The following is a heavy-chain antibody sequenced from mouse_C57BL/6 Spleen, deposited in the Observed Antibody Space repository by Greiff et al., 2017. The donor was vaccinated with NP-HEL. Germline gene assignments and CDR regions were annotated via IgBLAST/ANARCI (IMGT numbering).Heavy chain of an antibody. CDR2: FHPYNDDT. CDR3: ARSLYYGSSYDYAMDY. V-gene: IGHV1-47*01. Sequence: QVQLQQSGAELVKPGASVKMSCKASGYTFTTYPIEWMKQNHGKSLEWIGNFHPYNDDTKYNEKFKGKATLTVEKSSSTVYLELSRLTSDDSAVYYCARSLYYGSSYDYAMDYWGQGTSVTVSS. D-gene: IGHD1-1*01. CDR1: GYTFTTYP. J-gene: IGHJ4*01.